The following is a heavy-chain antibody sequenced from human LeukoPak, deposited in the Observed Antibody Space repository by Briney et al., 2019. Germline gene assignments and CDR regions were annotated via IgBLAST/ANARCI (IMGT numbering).Heavy chain of an antibody. V-gene: IGHV1-24*01. Sequence: ASVKVSCKVSGYTLTELSMHWVRQAPGKGLEWMGGFDPEDGETIYAQKFQGRVTMTEDTSTDTAYMELSSLRSEDTAVCYCARTSPTYYDFWSGSYYFDYWGQGTLVTVSS. CDR3: ARTSPTYYDFWSGSYYFDY. CDR1: GYTLTELS. D-gene: IGHD3-3*01. CDR2: FDPEDGET. J-gene: IGHJ4*02.